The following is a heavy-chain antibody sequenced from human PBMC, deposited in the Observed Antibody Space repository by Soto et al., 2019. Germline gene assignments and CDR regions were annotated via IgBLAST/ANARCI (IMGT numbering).Heavy chain of an antibody. V-gene: IGHV3-33*06. D-gene: IGHD5-12*01. CDR3: AKGRSRYSDYDLDY. CDR1: GLTFNSKG. CDR2: IWYDGRNT. J-gene: IGHJ4*02. Sequence: QVQLLEPGGAVVKLGRSRNLSCEASGLTFNSKGMHWVRQAPGKGRGWVALIWYDGRNTYYADSVKGRFTVSRDNSKNTLSLQMTSLRAEDTAVYYCAKGRSRYSDYDLDYWGQGTLVTVSS.